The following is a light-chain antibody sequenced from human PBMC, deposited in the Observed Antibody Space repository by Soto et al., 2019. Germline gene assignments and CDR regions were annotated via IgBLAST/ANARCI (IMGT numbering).Light chain of an antibody. CDR1: QSVTTW. V-gene: IGKV1-5*01. CDR2: GAS. J-gene: IGKJ1*01. CDR3: QQYSSYSLT. Sequence: DIQMTQSPSTLSASVGDRVTITCRASQSVTTWLAWYLQKPGKAPKLLIYGASSLQSGVPSRFTGSGSGTEFTLTISSLQPDDFATYYCQQYSSYSLTFGHGTKVDIK.